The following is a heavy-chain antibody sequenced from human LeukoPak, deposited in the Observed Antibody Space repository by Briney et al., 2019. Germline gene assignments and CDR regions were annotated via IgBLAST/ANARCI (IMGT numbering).Heavy chain of an antibody. V-gene: IGHV3-23*01. CDR2: ISGSGGST. J-gene: IGHJ4*02. CDR3: AKCDFWSGYYPNYFDY. CDR1: GFTFSSYA. Sequence: PGGSLRLSCAASGFTFSSYAMSWVRQAPGKGLKWVSAISGSGGSTYYADSVKGRFTISRDNSKNTLYLQMNSLRAEDAAVYYCAKCDFWSGYYPNYFDYWGQGTLVTVSS. D-gene: IGHD3-3*01.